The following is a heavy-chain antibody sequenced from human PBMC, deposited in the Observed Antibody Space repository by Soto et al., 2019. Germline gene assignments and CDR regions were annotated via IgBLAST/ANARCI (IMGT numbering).Heavy chain of an antibody. J-gene: IGHJ4*02. D-gene: IGHD6-13*01. CDR1: GFTFSNYA. CDR3: ARGVESTTGYSSSWYRNEIPYYFDY. CDR2: ITFDGSNI. V-gene: IGHV3-30*03. Sequence: GGSLRLSCAASGFTFSNYAMHWVRQAPGKGLEWVAVITFDGSNIYYADSVKGLFIISRDNSKNTLYLQMNSLRAEDTAVYYCARGVESTTGYSSSWYRNEIPYYFDYWGQGTLVTVSS.